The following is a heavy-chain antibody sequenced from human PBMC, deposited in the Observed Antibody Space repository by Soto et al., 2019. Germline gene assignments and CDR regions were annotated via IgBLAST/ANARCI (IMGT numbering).Heavy chain of an antibody. CDR1: GYTFTSYA. D-gene: IGHD3-10*01. CDR2: IIPIFGTA. J-gene: IGHJ3*02. Sequence: ASVKVSCKASGYTFTSYAISWVRQAPGQGLEWMGGIIPIFGTANYAQKFQGRVTITADESTSTAYMELSSLRSEDTAVYYCASGPRVLKNPGVFDIWGQGKMVTVS. CDR3: ASGPRVLKNPGVFDI. V-gene: IGHV1-69*13.